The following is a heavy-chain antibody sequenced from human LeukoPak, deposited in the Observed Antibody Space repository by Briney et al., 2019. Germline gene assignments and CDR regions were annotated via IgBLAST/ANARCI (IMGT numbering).Heavy chain of an antibody. CDR2: ISAYNGNT. Sequence: ASVKVSCKASGGTFSSYAISWVRQAPGQGLEWMGWISAYNGNTNYAQKLQGRVTMTTDTSTSTAYMGLRSLRSDGTAVYYCARVSNYYYYRDVWGKGTTVTISS. CDR1: GGTFSSYA. V-gene: IGHV1-18*01. CDR3: ARVSNYYYYRDV. J-gene: IGHJ6*03.